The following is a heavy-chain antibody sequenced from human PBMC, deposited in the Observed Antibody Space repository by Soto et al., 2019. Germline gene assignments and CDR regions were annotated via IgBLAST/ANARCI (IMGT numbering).Heavy chain of an antibody. CDR2: IYSGGST. CDR3: ATRPLLPGAL. V-gene: IGHV3-53*01. CDR1: GFTFSRND. Sequence: EVQLVESGGGLIQPGGSLSLSCAASGFTFSRNDMNWVRQGPGKGLDWGSLIYSGGSTYYAISVKGRFTISRDNSKNTLYLQMSGLYAEDRAVYYCATRPLLPGALWGQGTMVTVSS. D-gene: IGHD3-22*01. J-gene: IGHJ3*01.